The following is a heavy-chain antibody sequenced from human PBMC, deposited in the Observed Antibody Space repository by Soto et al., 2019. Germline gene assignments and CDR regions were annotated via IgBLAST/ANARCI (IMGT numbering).Heavy chain of an antibody. CDR2: ISFDGNII. Sequence: GGSLRLSCAASDFSFSSYAMHWIRQAPGKGLEWLAVISFDGNIIQYADSVKGRFIISRDNSKNTLYLQMNSLRGDDTAVYYCERTFEKITYYFDYWGQGTLVTVSS. V-gene: IGHV3-30-3*01. CDR1: DFSFSSYA. D-gene: IGHD3-9*01. CDR3: ERTFEKITYYFDY. J-gene: IGHJ4*02.